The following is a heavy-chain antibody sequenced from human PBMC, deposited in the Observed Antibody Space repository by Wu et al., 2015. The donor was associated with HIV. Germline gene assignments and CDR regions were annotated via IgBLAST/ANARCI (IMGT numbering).Heavy chain of an antibody. CDR1: GYTFTSYG. CDR3: VRDQQCHLEYYHYYGMDVV. J-gene: IGHJ6*02. D-gene: IGHD2/OR15-2a*01. CDR2: ISPYNGNT. Sequence: QVQLVQSGGEVKKPGASVKVSCQTSGYTFTSYGITWIRQAPGQGLEWVGWISPYNGNTNYAQKLQGRVTMSIDTATSTAYMELRSLRSNDTAMYFCVRDQQCHLEYYHYYGMDVVGTKGPR. V-gene: IGHV1-18*04.